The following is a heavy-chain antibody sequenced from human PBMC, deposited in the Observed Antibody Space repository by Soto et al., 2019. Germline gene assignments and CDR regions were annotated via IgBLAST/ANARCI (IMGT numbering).Heavy chain of an antibody. CDR2: ISSSSAYI. CDR1: GFTFHTYT. Sequence: GGSLRLSCAASGFTFHTYTMNWVRQAPGKGLEWVSSISSSSAYIYYADSVKGRFTISRDNAKDSLFLQMNGLRAEDTAVYYCARDRKLGPGPNYYYYGMDVWGQGTTVTVS. J-gene: IGHJ6*02. CDR3: ARDRKLGPGPNYYYYGMDV. V-gene: IGHV3-21*01.